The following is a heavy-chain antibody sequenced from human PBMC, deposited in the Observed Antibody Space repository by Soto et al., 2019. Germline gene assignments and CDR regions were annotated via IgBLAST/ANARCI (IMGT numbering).Heavy chain of an antibody. V-gene: IGHV4-31*03. J-gene: IGHJ4*02. D-gene: IGHD3-22*01. CDR3: ARARDGYYDSSGYSYFDC. CDR2: IYYSGST. Sequence: QVQLQESGPGLVKPSQTLSLTCTVSGGSISSGGYYWSWIRQHPGKGLEWIGYIYYSGSTYYNPYLMIRVTISVETSKNQFSRKLSSVTAADPAVYYCARARDGYYDSSGYSYFDCWGRGTLVTVSS. CDR1: GGSISSGGYY.